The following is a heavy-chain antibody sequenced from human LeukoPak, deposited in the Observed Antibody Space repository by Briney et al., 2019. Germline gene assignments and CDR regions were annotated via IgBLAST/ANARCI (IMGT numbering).Heavy chain of an antibody. V-gene: IGHV3-53*01. Sequence: QAGGSLRLSCAASGFSVGKTYMNWVRQAPGKGPEWVSVIRSGGDTQYADSVKGRFTVSRDDFKNTLYLQMNSLRAEDTAVYYCAKEGVYDNSGYNDALDIWGQGTQVTVSS. CDR3: AKEGVYDNSGYNDALDI. D-gene: IGHD3-22*01. CDR2: IRSGGDT. CDR1: GFSVGKTY. J-gene: IGHJ3*02.